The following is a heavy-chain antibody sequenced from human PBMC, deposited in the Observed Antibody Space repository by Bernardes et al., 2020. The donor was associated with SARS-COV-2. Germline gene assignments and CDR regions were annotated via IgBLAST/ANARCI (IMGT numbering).Heavy chain of an antibody. V-gene: IGHV4-61*02. CDR1: GGSISSGSYY. CDR3: AREDSSGFLGYYYYGMDV. Sequence: TLSLTCTVSGGSISSGSYYWSWIRQPAGKGLEWIGRIYTSGSTNYNPSLKSRVTISVDTSKNQFSLKLSSVTAADTAVYYCAREDSSGFLGYYYYGMDVWGQGTMVTVSS. D-gene: IGHD6-19*01. J-gene: IGHJ6*02. CDR2: IYTSGST.